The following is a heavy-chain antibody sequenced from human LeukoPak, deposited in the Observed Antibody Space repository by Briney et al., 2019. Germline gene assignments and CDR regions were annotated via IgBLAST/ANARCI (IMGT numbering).Heavy chain of an antibody. V-gene: IGHV3-21*01. CDR1: GFTFSDHY. Sequence: PGGSLRLSCAASGFTFSDHYMDWVRQAPGKGLEWVSSISSSSSYIYYADSVKGRFTISRDNAKNSLYLQMNSLRAEDTAVYYCAREGRVAYYYYYYMDVWGKGTTVTVSS. CDR2: ISSSSSYI. CDR3: AREGRVAYYYYYYMDV. J-gene: IGHJ6*03. D-gene: IGHD3-3*01.